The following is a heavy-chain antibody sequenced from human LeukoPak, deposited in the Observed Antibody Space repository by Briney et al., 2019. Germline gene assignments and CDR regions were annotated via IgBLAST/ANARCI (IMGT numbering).Heavy chain of an antibody. J-gene: IGHJ4*02. CDR2: IRYDESNK. D-gene: IGHD3-9*01. CDR3: AKDNRAYYDILTGFYSSFDY. CDR1: GFTFSNYG. Sequence: GGSLRLSCAASGFTFSNYGMHWVRQAPGKGLEWVAFIRYDESNKYYADSVKGRFTISRDNSKNTLYLQMNSLRAEDRAVYYCAKDNRAYYDILTGFYSSFDYWGQGTLVTVSS. V-gene: IGHV3-30*02.